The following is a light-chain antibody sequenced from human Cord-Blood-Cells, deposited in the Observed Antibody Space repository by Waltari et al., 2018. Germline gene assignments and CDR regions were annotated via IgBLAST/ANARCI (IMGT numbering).Light chain of an antibody. CDR1: QSVSSY. CDR3: RQRSNWPPIT. V-gene: IGKV3-11*01. J-gene: IGKJ5*01. Sequence: DIVLTQSPATLSLSPGDRATLSCRASQSVSSYLAWYQQKPGQAPRLLIYDGAYRATGIPARFSGSGSGTDFTLTISSLEPEDFAVYYCRQRSNWPPITFGQGTRLEIK. CDR2: DGA.